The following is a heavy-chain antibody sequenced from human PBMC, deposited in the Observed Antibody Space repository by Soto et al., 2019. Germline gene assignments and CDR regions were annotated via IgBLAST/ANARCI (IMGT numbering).Heavy chain of an antibody. CDR1: GGSISSSSYY. J-gene: IGHJ6*02. D-gene: IGHD3-10*01. CDR3: ARPRWVRGVIFEGNYYYYGMDV. V-gene: IGHV4-39*01. Sequence: SDTLSITFTVSGGSISSSSYYGVVSRQPPGKWVDWIGSIYYSGSTYYNPSLKSRVTISVDTSKNQFSLKLSSVTAADTAVYYCARPRWVRGVIFEGNYYYYGMDVWGQGTTVTVSS. CDR2: IYYSGST.